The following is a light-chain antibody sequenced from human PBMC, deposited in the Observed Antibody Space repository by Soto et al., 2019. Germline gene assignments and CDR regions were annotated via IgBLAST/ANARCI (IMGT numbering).Light chain of an antibody. CDR1: SSEIGAYNL. CDR3: SSYTNKDTLL. J-gene: IGLJ3*02. CDR2: DVT. V-gene: IGLV2-14*03. Sequence: QSVLTQPASVSGSPGQSITISCTGTSSEIGAYNLVSWYQQHPGKAPKLIIYDVTVRPSGISRRFSGSKSDNTASLAVSGLQPEDEADYYCSSYTNKDTLLFGGGTKVTVL.